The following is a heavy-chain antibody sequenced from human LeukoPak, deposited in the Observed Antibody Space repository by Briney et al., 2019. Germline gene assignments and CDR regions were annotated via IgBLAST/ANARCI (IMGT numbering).Heavy chain of an antibody. D-gene: IGHD1-26*01. V-gene: IGHV1-18*01. CDR1: GYTFTSYG. CDR2: ISAYNGNT. CDR3: ARDHVGSPSARWFDP. J-gene: IGHJ5*02. Sequence: ASVKVSCKASGYTFTSYGISWVRQAPGQGLEWMGWISAYNGNTNYAQKLQGGVTTTTDTSTSTAYMELRSLRSDDTAVYYCARDHVGSPSARWFDPWGQGTLVTVSS.